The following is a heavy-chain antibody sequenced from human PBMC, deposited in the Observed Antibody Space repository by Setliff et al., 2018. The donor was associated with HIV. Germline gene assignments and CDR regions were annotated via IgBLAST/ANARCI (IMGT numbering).Heavy chain of an antibody. D-gene: IGHD2-15*01. J-gene: IGHJ5*01. CDR1: GGPIGSYY. Sequence: SETLSLTCTVSGGPIGSYYWSWIRQPPGEGLEWIGYSHNNGNTHYNPSLKSRVTISVDTSKNHVSLRLNSVTAADTAVYYCARQGSWLDSWGQGTPVTVSS. CDR3: ARQGSWLDS. V-gene: IGHV4-59*08. CDR2: SHNNGNT.